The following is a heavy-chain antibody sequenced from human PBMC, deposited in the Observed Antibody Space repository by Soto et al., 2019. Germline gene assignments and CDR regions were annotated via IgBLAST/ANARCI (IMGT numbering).Heavy chain of an antibody. J-gene: IGHJ6*02. Sequence: ASVKVSCKASGYTFTSYGISWVRQAPGQGLEWMGWISAYNGNTNYAQKLQGRVTMTTDTSTSTAYMELRSLRSDDTAVYYCARHEPVNYDFWSGYYPGGYYYYYGMDVWGQGTLVTVSS. D-gene: IGHD3-3*01. CDR3: ARHEPVNYDFWSGYYPGGYYYYYGMDV. V-gene: IGHV1-18*04. CDR1: GYTFTSYG. CDR2: ISAYNGNT.